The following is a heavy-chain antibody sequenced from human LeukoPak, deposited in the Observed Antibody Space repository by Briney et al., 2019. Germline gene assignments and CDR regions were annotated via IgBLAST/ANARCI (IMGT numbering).Heavy chain of an antibody. CDR3: ARDRCRSGGSCYLGY. CDR1: GYTFTSYG. Sequence: ASVKASCKASGYTFTSYGISWVRQAPGQGLEWMGWISAYNGNTNYAQKLQGRVTMTTDTSTSTAYMELRSLRSDDTAVYYCARDRCRSGGSCYLGYWGQGTLVTVTS. J-gene: IGHJ4*02. V-gene: IGHV1-18*01. CDR2: ISAYNGNT. D-gene: IGHD2-15*01.